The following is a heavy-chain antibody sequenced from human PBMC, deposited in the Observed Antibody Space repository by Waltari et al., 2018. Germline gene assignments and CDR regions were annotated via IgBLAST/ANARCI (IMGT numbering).Heavy chain of an antibody. CDR3: ARDYCDRTNCHGMDV. CDR1: DFTFSSYA. J-gene: IGHJ6*02. Sequence: QVQLGESGGGVVQHGRSLGRPCEASDFTFSSYAMNWVRQSPGKGLEWVAVISYNARNIYYVDSVKCRFTISRDNSKKTLYLQMNSLRAEDTAVYYCARDYCDRTNCHGMDVWGQGTTVTVSS. V-gene: IGHV3-30*03. CDR2: ISYNARNI. D-gene: IGHD3-22*01.